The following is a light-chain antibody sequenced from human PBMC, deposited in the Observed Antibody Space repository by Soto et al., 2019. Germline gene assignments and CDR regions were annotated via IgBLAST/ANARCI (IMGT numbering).Light chain of an antibody. CDR2: RND. CDR3: SVGDDILNGSVA. Sequence: QSVLTQAPSSSGTPGQRVTISCSGSSSNIGSNFVYWYQKFPGTAPKVLIYRNDQRPSGVPDRFSGSKSGPSASLAISGLRSEDEADYYCSVGDDILNGSVAFGGGTKLTVL. J-gene: IGLJ2*01. V-gene: IGLV1-47*01. CDR1: SSNIGSNF.